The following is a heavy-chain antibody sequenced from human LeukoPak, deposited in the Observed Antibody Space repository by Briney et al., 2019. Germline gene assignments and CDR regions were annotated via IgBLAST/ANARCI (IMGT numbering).Heavy chain of an antibody. CDR3: ARTNPYVWGSYRYRIDWFDP. J-gene: IGHJ5*02. D-gene: IGHD3-16*02. CDR1: GFTFSS. Sequence: GGSLRLSCAASGFTFSSMNWVRQAPGKGLEWASSISSSSSYIYYADSVKGRFTISRDNAKNSLYLQMNRLRAEDTAVYYCARTNPYVWGSYRYRIDWFDPWGQGTLVTVSS. V-gene: IGHV3-21*01. CDR2: ISSSSSYI.